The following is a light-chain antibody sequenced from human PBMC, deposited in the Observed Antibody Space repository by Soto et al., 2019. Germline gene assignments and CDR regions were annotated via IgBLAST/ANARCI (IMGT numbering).Light chain of an antibody. CDR3: QQYYSNFWT. J-gene: IGKJ1*01. CDR1: QDISTY. Sequence: AIRMTQSPSSFSASTGDRVTITCRASQDISTYLAWYQQKPGKAPKLLIFAASTLQSGVPSRFSGSGSGTDFTLTISCLQSEDFATYYCQQYYSNFWTFGQGTKVDIK. V-gene: IGKV1-8*01. CDR2: AAS.